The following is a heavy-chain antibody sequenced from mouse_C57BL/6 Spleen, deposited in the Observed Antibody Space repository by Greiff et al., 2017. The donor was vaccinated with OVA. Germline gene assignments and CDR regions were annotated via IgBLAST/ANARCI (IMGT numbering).Heavy chain of an antibody. CDR2: INPNYGTT. Sequence: VQLKESGPELVKPGASVKISCKASGYSFTDYNMNWVKQSNGKSLEWIGVINPNYGTTRYNQKLQGKATLTVDTSSTTASMQINSLTSEDSAVYYCARSSYYSNPCYFDYWGQGTTLTVSS. CDR1: GYSFTDYN. D-gene: IGHD2-5*01. V-gene: IGHV1-39*01. CDR3: ARSSYYSNPCYFDY. J-gene: IGHJ2*01.